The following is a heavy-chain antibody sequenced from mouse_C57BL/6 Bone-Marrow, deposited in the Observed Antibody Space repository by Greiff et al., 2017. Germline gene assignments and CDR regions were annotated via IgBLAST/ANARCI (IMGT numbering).Heavy chain of an antibody. J-gene: IGHJ3*01. V-gene: IGHV14-4*01. CDR3: TRIAY. CDR1: GFNIKDDY. Sequence: EVKLMESGAELVRPGASVKLSCTASGFNIKDDYMHWVKQRPEQGLEWIGWIDPANGDTEYASKFQGKATITVDTSSNTAYLQLSSLTSEDTAVYYCTRIAYGGQGTLVTVSA. CDR2: IDPANGDT.